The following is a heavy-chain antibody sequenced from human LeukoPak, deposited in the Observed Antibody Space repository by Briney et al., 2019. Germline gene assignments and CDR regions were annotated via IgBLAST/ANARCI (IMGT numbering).Heavy chain of an antibody. CDR3: ARRVPAAMTDYGMDV. V-gene: IGHV1-3*01. J-gene: IGHJ6*02. CDR1: GYSFTSYW. D-gene: IGHD2-2*01. Sequence: GESLKISCKGSGYSFTSYWIGWVRQAPGQRLEWMGWINAGNGNTKYSQKSQGRVTITRDTSASTAYMELSSLRSEDTAVYYCARRVPAAMTDYGMDVWGQGTTVTVSS. CDR2: INAGNGNT.